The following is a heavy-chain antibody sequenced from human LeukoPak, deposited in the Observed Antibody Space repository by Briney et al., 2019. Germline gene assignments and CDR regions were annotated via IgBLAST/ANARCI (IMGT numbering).Heavy chain of an antibody. CDR2: IYSGGNT. J-gene: IGHJ6*02. CDR3: ARTPMFYFYGMDV. Sequence: GRSLRLSCAASGFTVSSNYMSWVRQAPGKGLEWVSFIYSGGNTYYAYSVKGRFTISRDNSKNSVYLQMNSLRAEDTAVYYCARTPMFYFYGMDVWGQGTTVTVSS. CDR1: GFTVSSNY. D-gene: IGHD2-15*01. V-gene: IGHV3-66*01.